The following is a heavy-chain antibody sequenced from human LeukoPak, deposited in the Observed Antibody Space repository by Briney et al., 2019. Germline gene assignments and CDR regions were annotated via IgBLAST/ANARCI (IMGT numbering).Heavy chain of an antibody. J-gene: IGHJ4*02. CDR1: GYTFTGYY. Sequence: ASVKVSCKASGYTFTGYYMHWVRQAPGQGLEWMGWINPNSGGTNYAQKFQGRVTMTRDTSISTAYMELSRLRSDDTAVYYCARDTSSSSWAPNFDYWGQGTLVTVSS. D-gene: IGHD6-13*01. V-gene: IGHV1-2*02. CDR2: INPNSGGT. CDR3: ARDTSSSSWAPNFDY.